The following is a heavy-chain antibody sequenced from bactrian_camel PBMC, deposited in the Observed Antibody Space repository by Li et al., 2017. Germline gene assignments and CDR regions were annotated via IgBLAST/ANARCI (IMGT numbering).Heavy chain of an antibody. V-gene: IGHV3S40*01. D-gene: IGHD4*01. J-gene: IGHJ4*01. CDR3: AAGPNPRETMSPELCRYNY. Sequence: DVQLVESGGGSVQAGGSLRLSCAASGVTSGHFCVTWFRQPPGKERGGVASIYTGDQFPYYADSVKGRFTISQDNANNTVYLQMNSLKPEDTAMYFCAAGPNPRETMSPELCRYNYWGQGTQVTVS. CDR1: GVTSGHFC. CDR2: IYTGDQFP.